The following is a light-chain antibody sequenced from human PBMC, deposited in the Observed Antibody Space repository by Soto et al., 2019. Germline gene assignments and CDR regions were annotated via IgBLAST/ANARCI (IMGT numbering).Light chain of an antibody. Sequence: QSVLTQPPSASGTPGQRVTISCSGTSSNIGTYTVNWYQQLPGTAHKLLIYTDYQRPSGVPDRFSGSKSGTSASLAINGLHSEDEADYYCASWDDNLNGGVFGGGTQLTVL. V-gene: IGLV1-44*01. CDR2: TDY. CDR3: ASWDDNLNGGV. J-gene: IGLJ3*02. CDR1: SSNIGTYT.